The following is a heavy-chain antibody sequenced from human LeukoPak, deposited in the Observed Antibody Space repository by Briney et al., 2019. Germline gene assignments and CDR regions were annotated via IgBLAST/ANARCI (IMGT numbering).Heavy chain of an antibody. CDR3: ARGIAAAGGRWFDP. J-gene: IGHJ5*02. CDR2: INPNSGGT. CDR1: GYTFTDYY. V-gene: IGHV1-2*02. D-gene: IGHD6-13*01. Sequence: ASVKVSCKASGYTFTDYYMHWVRQAPGQGLEWMGWINPNSGGTSYAQQFQGRVTMTRDTSISTAYMELSNLRSDDTAVYYCARGIAAAGGRWFDPWGQGTLVTVSS.